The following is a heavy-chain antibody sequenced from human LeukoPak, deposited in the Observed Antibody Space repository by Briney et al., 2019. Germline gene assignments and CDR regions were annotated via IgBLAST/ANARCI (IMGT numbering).Heavy chain of an antibody. J-gene: IGHJ2*01. D-gene: IGHD2-21*01. Sequence: GGSLRLSCAASGFTLSNYDMNWVRQAPGKGLEWVSSISTSSRYIYYKDSVRGRFTISRDDAKNSLYLEMNSLRAEDTAVYYCVKDVLRLNYGYFDLWGRGTLVTVSS. CDR1: GFTLSNYD. V-gene: IGHV3-21*01. CDR2: ISTSSRYI. CDR3: VKDVLRLNYGYFDL.